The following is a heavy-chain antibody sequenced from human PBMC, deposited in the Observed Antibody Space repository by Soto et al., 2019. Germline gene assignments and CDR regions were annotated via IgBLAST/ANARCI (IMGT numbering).Heavy chain of an antibody. D-gene: IGHD5-12*01. CDR2: INAANGNT. V-gene: IGHV1-3*01. CDR3: ARVSLGTIRGEFDY. CDR1: GFTFATHA. Sequence: ASVKVSCKTSGFTFATHAIHWVRQAPGQRLEWMGRINAANGNTKNSQNLQGRLSITRDTSATTAYMELSSLRVEDTAVYFCARVSLGTIRGEFDYWGQGTQVTAPQ. J-gene: IGHJ4*02.